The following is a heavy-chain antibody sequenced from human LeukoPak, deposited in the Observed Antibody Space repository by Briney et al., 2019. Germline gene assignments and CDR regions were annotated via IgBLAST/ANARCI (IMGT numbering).Heavy chain of an antibody. V-gene: IGHV4-59*11. J-gene: IGHJ6*03. CDR1: GGSISSHY. CDR3: ARDRHYYYYMDV. Sequence: NPSETLSLTCTVSGGSISSHYWSWIRQPPGKGLGWIGYIYYSGSTNYNPSLKSRVTISVDTSKNQFSLKLSSVTAADTAVYYCARDRHYYYYMDVWGKGTTVTVSS. CDR2: IYYSGST.